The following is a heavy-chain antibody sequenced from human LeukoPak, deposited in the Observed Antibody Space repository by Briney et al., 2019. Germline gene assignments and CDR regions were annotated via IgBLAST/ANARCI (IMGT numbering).Heavy chain of an antibody. J-gene: IGHJ5*02. Sequence: ASVTVSCKASGYTFTGYYMHWVRQAPGQGLEWMGWINPNSGGTNYAQKFQGRVTMTRDTSISTAYMELSRLRSDDTAVYYCARERTQGYCSSTSCSQGDWFDPWGQGTLVTVSS. D-gene: IGHD2-2*01. V-gene: IGHV1-2*02. CDR3: ARERTQGYCSSTSCSQGDWFDP. CDR2: INPNSGGT. CDR1: GYTFTGYY.